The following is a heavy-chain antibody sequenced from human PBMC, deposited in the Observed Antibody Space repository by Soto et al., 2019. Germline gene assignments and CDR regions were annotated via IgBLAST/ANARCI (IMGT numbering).Heavy chain of an antibody. CDR2: ITPPLGAA. Sequence: QVRLVQSGAEVKKPGSSVNLSCKASGGTFSNLAINWVRQAPGQGLEWMGGITPPLGAADYAQTFQGRVFIPPGESTTTVGMERRSLKSDATAMYYCATEGQLTLFGVASAPSAMDVWGHGTTVTGSS. V-gene: IGHV1-69*05. D-gene: IGHD3-3*01. J-gene: IGHJ6*02. CDR3: ATEGQLTLFGVASAPSAMDV. CDR1: GGTFSNLA.